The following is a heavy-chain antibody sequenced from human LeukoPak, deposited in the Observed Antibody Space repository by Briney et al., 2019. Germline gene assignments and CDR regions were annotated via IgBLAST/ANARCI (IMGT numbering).Heavy chain of an antibody. J-gene: IGHJ5*02. D-gene: IGHD2-8*01. CDR2: ISGSGGST. CDR3: AKDLCYTSTEIDP. CDR1: GFTFSSYA. V-gene: IGHV3-23*01. Sequence: PGGSLRLTCAASGFTFSSYAMSWVRQAPGKGLEWVSAISGSGGSTYYADSVKGRFTISRDNSKNTPYLQMNSLRAEDTAVYYCAKDLCYTSTEIDPWGQGTLVTVSS.